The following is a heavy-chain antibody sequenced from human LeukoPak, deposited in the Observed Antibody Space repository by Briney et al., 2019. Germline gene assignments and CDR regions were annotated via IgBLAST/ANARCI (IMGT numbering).Heavy chain of an antibody. J-gene: IGHJ4*02. D-gene: IGHD5-18*01. CDR1: GYTFTSYG. Sequence: ASVKVSCKASGYTFTSYGISWVRQAPGQGLERMGWISAYNGNTNYAQKLQGRVTMTTDTSTSTAYMELRSLRSGDTAVYYCARDRYSYGLFDYWGQGTLVTVSS. CDR2: ISAYNGNT. V-gene: IGHV1-18*01. CDR3: ARDRYSYGLFDY.